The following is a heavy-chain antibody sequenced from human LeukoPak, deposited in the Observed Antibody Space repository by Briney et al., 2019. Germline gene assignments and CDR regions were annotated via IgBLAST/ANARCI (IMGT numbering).Heavy chain of an antibody. CDR2: IYYSGST. CDR1: GGSFSGYY. CDR3: ARDPIDYGDYPFDY. J-gene: IGHJ4*02. Sequence: SETLSLTCAVYGGSFSGYYWSWIRQPPGKGLEWIGYIYYSGSTNYNPSLKSRVTISVDTSKNQFSLKLSSVTAADTAVYYCARDPIDYGDYPFDYWGQGTLVTVSS. V-gene: IGHV4-59*01. D-gene: IGHD4-17*01.